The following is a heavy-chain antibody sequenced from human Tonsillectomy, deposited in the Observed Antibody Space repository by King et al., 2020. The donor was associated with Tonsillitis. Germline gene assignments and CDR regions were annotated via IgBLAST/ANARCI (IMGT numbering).Heavy chain of an antibody. CDR2: IDYSGST. D-gene: IGHD3-3*01. V-gene: IGHV4-59*01. Sequence: VQLQESGPGLVKPSETLSLTCIVSGGSISRYYWSWIRQSPGKGLEWIGYIDYSGSTNYNPSLKSRVTISVDTSKNQFSLKVSSVTAADTAVYYCARDFGGFWGGNWFDPWGQGTLVTVSS. CDR3: ARDFGGFWGGNWFDP. CDR1: GGSISRYY. J-gene: IGHJ5*02.